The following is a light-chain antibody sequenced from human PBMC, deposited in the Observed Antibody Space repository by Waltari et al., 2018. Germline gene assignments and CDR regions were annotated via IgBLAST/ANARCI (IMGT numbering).Light chain of an antibody. Sequence: VFDTSKKKNFLSWSHLKPGQSPKLLIYWASTRESGVPDRFSASVSGTDFTLTISSLQAEDVAIYSCQQYYAAPYTFGQGTKVEIK. CDR2: WAS. CDR1: VFDTSKKKNF. CDR3: QQYYAAPYT. J-gene: IGKJ2*01. V-gene: IGKV4-1*01.